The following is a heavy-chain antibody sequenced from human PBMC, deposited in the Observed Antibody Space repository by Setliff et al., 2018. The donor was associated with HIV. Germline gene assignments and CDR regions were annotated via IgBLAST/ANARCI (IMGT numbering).Heavy chain of an antibody. Sequence: LRLSCAASGFTFSSYSMNWVRQAPGKGLEWVSYISSSSNTIYYADSVKGRFTISRDNAKNSLYLQMNSLRAEDTAVYYCATDRGTYWGQGTLVTVSS. CDR1: GFTFSSYS. CDR3: ATDRGTY. J-gene: IGHJ4*02. D-gene: IGHD1-7*01. V-gene: IGHV3-48*04. CDR2: ISSSSNTI.